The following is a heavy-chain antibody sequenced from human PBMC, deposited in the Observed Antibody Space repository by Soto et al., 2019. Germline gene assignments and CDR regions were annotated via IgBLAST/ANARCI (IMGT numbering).Heavy chain of an antibody. V-gene: IGHV4-4*02. CDR3: ARHSGYSYGPEYYFDY. CDR2: IYHSGST. Sequence: ASDTLSLTCAVSGGSISSSNWWSWVRQPPGKGLEWIGEIYHSGSTNYNPSLKSRVTISVDKSKNQFSLKLSSVTAADTAVYYCARHSGYSYGPEYYFDYWGQGTLVTVSS. CDR1: GGSISSSNW. D-gene: IGHD5-18*01. J-gene: IGHJ4*02.